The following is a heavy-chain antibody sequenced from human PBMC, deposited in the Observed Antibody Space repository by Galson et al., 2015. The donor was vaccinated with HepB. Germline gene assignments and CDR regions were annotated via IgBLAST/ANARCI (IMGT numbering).Heavy chain of an antibody. CDR1: GGSISSSNYY. V-gene: IGHV4-39*01. CDR2: INYSGTT. CDR3: ARRGAYGVSSGAFDI. J-gene: IGHJ3*02. Sequence: SETLSLTCSVSGGSISSSNYYWAWIRQSPGTGLEWIGSINYSGTTYYNPSLKSRVTISVDTSKNQFSLNLNSVTAADTAVYHCARRGAYGVSSGAFDIWGQGTLVTVSS. D-gene: IGHD2-21*01.